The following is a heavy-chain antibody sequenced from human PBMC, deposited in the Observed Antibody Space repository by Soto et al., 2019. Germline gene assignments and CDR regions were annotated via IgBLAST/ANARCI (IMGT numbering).Heavy chain of an antibody. D-gene: IGHD3-16*02. J-gene: IGHJ6*02. CDR3: ARYDYVWGSYRYKSLFGMDV. V-gene: IGHV3-48*03. Sequence: GGSLRLSCAASGFTFSSYEMNWVRQAPGKGLEWVSYISSSGSTIYYADSVKGRFTISRDNAKNSLYLQMNSLRAEDTAVYYCARYDYVWGSYRYKSLFGMDVWGQGTTVTVSS. CDR2: ISSSGSTI. CDR1: GFTFSSYE.